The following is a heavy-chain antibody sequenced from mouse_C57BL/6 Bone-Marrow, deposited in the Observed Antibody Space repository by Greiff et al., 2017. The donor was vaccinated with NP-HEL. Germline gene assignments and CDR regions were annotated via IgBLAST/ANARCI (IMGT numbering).Heavy chain of an antibody. CDR2: IHPNSGST. Sequence: QVQLQQPGAELVKPGASVKLSCKASGYTFTSYWMHWVKQRPGQGLEWIGMIHPNSGSTNYNEKFKSKATLTVDKSSSTAYMQLSSLTSKDSAVYFCARETVYYGNYERYYYYAMDYWGQGTSVTVSS. V-gene: IGHV1-64*01. CDR3: ARETVYYGNYERYYYYAMDY. J-gene: IGHJ4*01. D-gene: IGHD2-1*01. CDR1: GYTFTSYW.